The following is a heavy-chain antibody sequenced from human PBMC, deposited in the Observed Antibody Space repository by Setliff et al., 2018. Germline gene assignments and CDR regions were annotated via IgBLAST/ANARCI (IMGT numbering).Heavy chain of an antibody. J-gene: IGHJ4*02. D-gene: IGHD1-26*01. CDR3: VREGGNYFPLDY. Sequence: PSETLRLSCAASGFIFSGYWMHWVRQAPGKGLMWVSRMHSDDRSITYADSVKGRFTISRDNAKNMLYLQMNSLRAEDTAVYYCVREGGNYFPLDYWGLGTLVTVSS. CDR2: MHSDDRSI. CDR1: GFIFSGYW. V-gene: IGHV3-74*03.